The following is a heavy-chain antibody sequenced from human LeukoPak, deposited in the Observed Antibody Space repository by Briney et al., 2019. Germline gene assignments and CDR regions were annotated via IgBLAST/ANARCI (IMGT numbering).Heavy chain of an antibody. CDR3: ARDGSSGWYWVDY. J-gene: IGHJ4*02. V-gene: IGHV3-33*01. CDR2: IWYDGSNK. Sequence: GGSLRLSCAASGFTFSSYGMHWVRQAPGKGLEWVAVIWYDGSNKYYADSVKGRFIISRDNAKNTLYLQMNSLRAEDTAVYYCARDGSSGWYWVDYWGQGTLVTVSS. CDR1: GFTFSSYG. D-gene: IGHD6-19*01.